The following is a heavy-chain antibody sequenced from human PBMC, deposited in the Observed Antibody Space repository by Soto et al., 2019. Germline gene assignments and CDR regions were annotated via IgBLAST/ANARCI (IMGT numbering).Heavy chain of an antibody. CDR2: INVRNGNA. V-gene: IGHV1-3*01. CDR1: GYTFISYA. Sequence: ASVKVFCNASGYTFISYALHWGRQAIGQRLEGMVWINVRNGNAKYSQKFQHRVAITRDTYASTAYMELSSLRSESTAVYYCSRRELATMYGLSGYDYWGQGTLVTVSS. D-gene: IGHD3-10*02. J-gene: IGHJ4*02. CDR3: SRRELATMYGLSGYDY.